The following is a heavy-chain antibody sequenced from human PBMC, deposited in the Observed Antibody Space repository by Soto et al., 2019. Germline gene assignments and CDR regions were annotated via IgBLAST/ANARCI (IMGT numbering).Heavy chain of an antibody. CDR1: GFTFSDYY. CDR2: ISSSGSPI. CDR3: ARGYFPGIAAAGTNWFDP. D-gene: IGHD6-13*01. Sequence: QVQLVESGGGLVKPGGSLRLSCAASGFTFSDYYMSWFRQAPGKGLEWVSCISSSGSPIYYADSVKGRFTISRDNAKNSLYLQMNSLRAEDTAVYYCARGYFPGIAAAGTNWFDPWGQGTLVTVSS. V-gene: IGHV3-11*01. J-gene: IGHJ5*02.